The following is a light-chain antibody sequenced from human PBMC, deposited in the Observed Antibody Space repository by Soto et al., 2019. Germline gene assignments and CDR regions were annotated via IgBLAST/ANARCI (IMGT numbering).Light chain of an antibody. V-gene: IGKV3-20*01. CDR1: QSVSSRY. CDR2: DTS. Sequence: EIVLTQAPGTLSLSPGERSTLSCRASQSVSSRYLAWYQQKTGQALRLLIYDTSISATVIPDRFSGSGSGTDFTIAISRLEPEEFAVYYCQQGGSSPSFRQGTKVELK. J-gene: IGKJ1*01. CDR3: QQGGSSPS.